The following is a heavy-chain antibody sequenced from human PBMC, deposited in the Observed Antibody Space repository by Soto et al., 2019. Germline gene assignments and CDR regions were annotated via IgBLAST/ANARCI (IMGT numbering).Heavy chain of an antibody. CDR3: ARDFGGT. V-gene: IGHV3-7*05. Sequence: EVQLVESGGGLVQPGGSLRLSCTASGFTFSSYWMNWVRQAPGKGLEWVGNIKEDGSEKFYVDSVKGRFTISRDNAKNSLYLDMNSLRVEDTAIYFCARDFGGTCGQGTLVTVSS. CDR2: IKEDGSEK. J-gene: IGHJ5*02. D-gene: IGHD1-26*01. CDR1: GFTFSSYW.